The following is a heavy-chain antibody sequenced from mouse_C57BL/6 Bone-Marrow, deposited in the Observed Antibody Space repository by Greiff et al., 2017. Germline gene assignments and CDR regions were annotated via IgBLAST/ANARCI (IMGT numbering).Heavy chain of an antibody. CDR1: GFNIKDDY. CDR2: IDPENGDT. D-gene: IGHD4-1*02. V-gene: IGHV14-4*01. CDR3: TSNFYWYFDV. J-gene: IGHJ1*03. Sequence: EVKLQESGAELVRPGASVKLSCTASGFNIKDDYMHWVKQRPEQGLEWIGWIDPENGDTEYASKFQGKATITADTSSNTAYLQLSSLTSEDTAVYYCTSNFYWYFDVWGTGTTVTVSS.